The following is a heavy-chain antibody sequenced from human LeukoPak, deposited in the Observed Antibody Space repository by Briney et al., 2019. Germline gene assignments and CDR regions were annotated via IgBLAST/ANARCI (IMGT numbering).Heavy chain of an antibody. CDR2: FSGSGGNT. Sequence: GGSLRLSCTASGFIFSNAWMSWVRQAPGKGLEWVSAFSGSGGNTYYADSVKGRFTISRDNSKNTLYLQMNSLRAEDTAVYYCAKDLTVYGSWGQGTLVTVSS. CDR3: AKDLTVYGS. J-gene: IGHJ5*02. D-gene: IGHD2-8*01. CDR1: GFIFSNAW. V-gene: IGHV3-23*01.